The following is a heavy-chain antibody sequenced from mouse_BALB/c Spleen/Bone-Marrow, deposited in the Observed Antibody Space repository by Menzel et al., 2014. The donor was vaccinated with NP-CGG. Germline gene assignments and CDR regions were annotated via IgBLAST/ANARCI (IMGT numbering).Heavy chain of an antibody. J-gene: IGHJ3*01. CDR3: TREGDSPFAY. V-gene: IGHV1S16*01. CDR2: INPSNGGT. CDR1: GYTFTSYY. Sequence: SGAKLVKPGASVKLSCKASGYTFTSYYMHWVKQRPGQGLEWIGEINPSNGGTNFNEKFKSKATLTVDKSSSTAYMQLSSLTSEDSAVYYCTREGDSPFAYWGQGTLVTVSA. D-gene: IGHD2-13*01.